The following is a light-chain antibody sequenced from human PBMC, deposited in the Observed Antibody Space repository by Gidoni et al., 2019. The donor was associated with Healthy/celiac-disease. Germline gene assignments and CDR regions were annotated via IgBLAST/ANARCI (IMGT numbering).Light chain of an antibody. CDR1: SSDVGGYNY. J-gene: IGLJ1*01. CDR2: EVS. CDR3: SSYTSSSTLEGV. V-gene: IGLV2-14*01. Sequence: QSALTQPASVAGSPGQSITISCTGTSSDVGGYNYVSWYQPHPGKAPKLMIYEVSNRPSGVSNRFSGSKSGNTASLTISGLQAEDEADYYCSSYTSSSTLEGVFGTGTKVTVL.